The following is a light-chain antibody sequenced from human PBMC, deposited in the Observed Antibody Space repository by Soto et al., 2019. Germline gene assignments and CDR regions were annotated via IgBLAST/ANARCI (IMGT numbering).Light chain of an antibody. CDR3: CPYAGSYTPWV. CDR1: SSDVGGYNY. J-gene: IGLJ1*01. V-gene: IGLV2-11*01. CDR2: DVS. Sequence: QSVLAQPRSVSGSPGQSVTISCTGTSSDVGGYNYVSWYQQHPGKAPKLMIYDVSKRPSGVPDRFSGSKSGNTASLTISGLQAEDEADYYCCPYAGSYTPWVFGTGTKVTVL.